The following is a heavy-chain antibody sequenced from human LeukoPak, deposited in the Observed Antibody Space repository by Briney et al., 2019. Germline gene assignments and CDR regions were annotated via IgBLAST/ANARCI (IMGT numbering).Heavy chain of an antibody. D-gene: IGHD2-2*01. V-gene: IGHV1-2*02. CDR2: INPNSGGT. Sequence: ASVKVSCKASGYTFTGYYMHWVRQAPGQGLEWMGWINPNSGGTNYAQKFQGRVTMTRDTSISTAYMELSRLRSDDTAVYYCVRDQEGTDKYCSTTSCSPFDYWGQGTLVTVSS. CDR3: VRDQEGTDKYCSTTSCSPFDY. CDR1: GYTFTGYY. J-gene: IGHJ4*02.